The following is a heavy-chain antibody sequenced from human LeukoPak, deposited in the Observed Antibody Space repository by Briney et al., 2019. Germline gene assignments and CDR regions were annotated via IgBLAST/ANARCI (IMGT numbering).Heavy chain of an antibody. V-gene: IGHV3-53*01. CDR1: GFTVSSNY. Sequence: GGSLRLSCAASGFTVSSNYMSWFRQAPGKGRDWVSVIYSGGSTYYADSVKGRFTISRDNSKNTLYLQMNSLRAEDTAVYYCARDQGDSSGYYYVAWGQGTLVTVSS. D-gene: IGHD3-22*01. J-gene: IGHJ5*02. CDR3: ARDQGDSSGYYYVA. CDR2: IYSGGST.